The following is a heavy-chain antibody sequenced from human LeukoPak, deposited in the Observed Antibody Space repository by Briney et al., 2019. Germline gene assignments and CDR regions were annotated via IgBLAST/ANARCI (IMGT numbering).Heavy chain of an antibody. CDR2: IYYSGST. D-gene: IGHD1-26*01. CDR1: GGSISSYY. V-gene: IGHV4-59*01. J-gene: IGHJ6*02. CDR3: ARVQTSGSYAIYDYYYGMDV. Sequence: SETLSLTCTVSGGSISSYYWNWIRQPPGKGLEWIGYIYYSGSTNYNPSLKSRVTISVDTSKNQFSLKLSSVTAADTAVYYCARVQTSGSYAIYDYYYGMDVWGQGTTVTVSS.